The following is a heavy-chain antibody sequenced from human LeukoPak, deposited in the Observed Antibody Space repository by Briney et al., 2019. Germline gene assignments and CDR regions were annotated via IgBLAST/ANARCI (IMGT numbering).Heavy chain of an antibody. V-gene: IGHV1-2*02. D-gene: IGHD6-6*01. CDR1: GYTFTSYG. CDR3: ARDDYSTSSGDF. Sequence: GASVKVSCKASGYTFTSYGISWVRQAPGQGLEWMGWINPNTGGTNYAQKFQGRVTMTRDTSISTAYMELVRLRSDDTAIYYCARDDYSTSSGDFWGQGTLVTVSS. J-gene: IGHJ4*02. CDR2: INPNTGGT.